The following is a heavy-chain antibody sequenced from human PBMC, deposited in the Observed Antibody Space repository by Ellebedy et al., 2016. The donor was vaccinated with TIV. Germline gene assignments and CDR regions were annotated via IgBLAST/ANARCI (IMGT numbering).Heavy chain of an antibody. J-gene: IGHJ4*02. Sequence: GGSLRLSCEESGHTFSHDWIAWVRQMPGKGVHWMGTIDLLDSTATYNPSFQGQVSISADKSITTAYLQRNNLRSSDTAIYYCATYNGGNEGFGLWGQGTLVTVSS. D-gene: IGHD4-23*01. CDR3: ATYNGGNEGFGL. CDR2: IDLLDSTA. V-gene: IGHV5-51*01. CDR1: GHTFSHDW.